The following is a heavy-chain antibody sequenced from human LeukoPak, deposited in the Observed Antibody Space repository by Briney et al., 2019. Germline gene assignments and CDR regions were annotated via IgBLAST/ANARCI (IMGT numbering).Heavy chain of an antibody. CDR3: ARERCSSTSCYRDYYCYGMDV. CDR1: GFTFSSYG. D-gene: IGHD2-2*02. Sequence: GRSLRLSCAASGFTFSSYGMHWVRQAPGKGLEWVAVISYDGSNKYYADSVKGRFTISRDNSKNTLYLQMNSLRAEDTAVYYCARERCSSTSCYRDYYCYGMDVWGQGTTVTVSS. CDR2: ISYDGSNK. J-gene: IGHJ6*02. V-gene: IGHV3-30*03.